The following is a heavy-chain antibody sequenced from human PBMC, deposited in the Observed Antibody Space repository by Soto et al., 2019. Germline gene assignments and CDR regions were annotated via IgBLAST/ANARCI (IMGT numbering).Heavy chain of an antibody. CDR3: ARVGSSWLRKYYFDY. CDR2: INHSGGT. CDR1: GGSFSGYY. J-gene: IGHJ4*02. D-gene: IGHD6-13*01. Sequence: SETLSLTCAVYGGSFSGYYWSWIRQPPGKGLEWIGEINHSGGTNYNPSLKSRVTISVDTSKNQFSLKLSSVTAADTAVYYCARVGSSWLRKYYFDYWGQGTLVTVSS. V-gene: IGHV4-34*01.